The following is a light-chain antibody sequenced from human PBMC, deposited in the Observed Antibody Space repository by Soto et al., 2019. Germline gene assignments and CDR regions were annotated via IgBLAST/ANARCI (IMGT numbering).Light chain of an antibody. CDR1: QSVNSNF. Sequence: EIVLTQSPGTLSLSPGDRATLSCRASQSVNSNFLAWYQQKPGQAPRLLIYGASSRATGIPDTFSGSGSGTDFTLTISRLEPGDFAVYYCQQYGPSPWTFRQGSKVDI. CDR3: QQYGPSPWT. CDR2: GAS. J-gene: IGKJ1*01. V-gene: IGKV3-20*01.